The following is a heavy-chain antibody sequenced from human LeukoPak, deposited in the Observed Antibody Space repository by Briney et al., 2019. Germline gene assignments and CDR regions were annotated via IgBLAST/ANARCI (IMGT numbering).Heavy chain of an antibody. CDR1: GGTFSSYA. J-gene: IGHJ6*03. Sequence: SVKVSCKASGGTFSSYAISWVRQAPGQGLEWMGGIIPIFGTANYAQKFQGRVTITTDESTSTAYMELSSLRSEDTAVYYCASRADSSPSAHYYYYYYMDVWGKGTTVTVSS. CDR3: ASRADSSPSAHYYYYYYMDV. CDR2: IIPIFGTA. D-gene: IGHD6-13*01. V-gene: IGHV1-69*05.